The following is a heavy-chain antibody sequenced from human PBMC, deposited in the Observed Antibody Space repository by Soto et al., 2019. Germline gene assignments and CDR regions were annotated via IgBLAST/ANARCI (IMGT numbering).Heavy chain of an antibody. D-gene: IGHD3-10*01. V-gene: IGHV1-69*01. CDR3: ASVTYYGSGARNYYGMDV. CDR2: IIPIFGTA. Sequence: QVQLVQSGAEVKKPGSSVKVSCKASGGTFSSYAISWVRQAPGQGLEWMGGIIPIFGTANYARKFQGRVTITADESTSTAYMELSSLRSEDTAVYYCASVTYYGSGARNYYGMDVWGQGTTVTVSS. CDR1: GGTFSSYA. J-gene: IGHJ6*02.